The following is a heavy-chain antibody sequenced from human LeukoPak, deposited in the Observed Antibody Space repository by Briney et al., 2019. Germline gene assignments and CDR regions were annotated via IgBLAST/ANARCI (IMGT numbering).Heavy chain of an antibody. J-gene: IGHJ2*01. CDR3: ARDKVYYYDSSGYSYHWYFDL. CDR1: GLTVSSNY. D-gene: IGHD3-22*01. V-gene: IGHV3-66*01. CDR2: IYIGGST. Sequence: PGGSLRLSRAASGLTVSSNYMSSVRQAPGERLEWVSGIYIGGSTYYADSVKGRFTISRDNSKNTLYLQMNSLRLEDAAVYYCARDKVYYYDSSGYSYHWYFDLWGRGTLVTVSS.